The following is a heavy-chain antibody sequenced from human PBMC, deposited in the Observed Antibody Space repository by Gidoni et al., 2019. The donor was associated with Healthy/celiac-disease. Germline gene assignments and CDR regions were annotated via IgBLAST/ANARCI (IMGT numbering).Heavy chain of an antibody. CDR2: ISGSGGST. D-gene: IGHD2-21*02. J-gene: IGHJ4*02. Sequence: EVQLLESGGGLVQPGGSLRLSCAASGFTFSSYAMSWVRQAPGKGLEWVSAISGSGGSTYYADSVKGRFTISRDNSKNTLYLQMNSLRAEDTAVYYCATIRGGVTYYFDYWGQGTLVTVSS. V-gene: IGHV3-23*01. CDR1: GFTFSSYA. CDR3: ATIRGGVTYYFDY.